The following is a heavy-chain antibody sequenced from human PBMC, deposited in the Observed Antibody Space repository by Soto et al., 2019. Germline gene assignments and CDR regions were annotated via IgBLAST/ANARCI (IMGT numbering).Heavy chain of an antibody. Sequence: QVQLVQSGAEVKKPGASVKVSCKASGYTFTSYAMHWVRQAPGQRLEWMGWINAGNGNTKYSQKFQGRVTITRDTSASTAYMELSSLRSEDTAVYYCARRGRVATTTVYYFDYWGQGTLVTVSS. CDR2: INAGNGNT. CDR1: GYTFTSYA. CDR3: ARRGRVATTTVYYFDY. J-gene: IGHJ4*02. D-gene: IGHD5-12*01. V-gene: IGHV1-3*01.